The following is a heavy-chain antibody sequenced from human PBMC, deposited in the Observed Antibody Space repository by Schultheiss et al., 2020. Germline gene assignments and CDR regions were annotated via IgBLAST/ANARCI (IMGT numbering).Heavy chain of an antibody. D-gene: IGHD1-20*01. Sequence: WGSLRLSCAASGFTFRSYGMHWVRQAPGKGLEWVAVIWYDGSNENYADSVKGRFIISRDNPKNTLYLQMNSLRAEDTAVYYCANSITWGQGTLVTVSS. CDR1: GFTFRSYG. CDR2: IWYDGSNE. J-gene: IGHJ4*02. CDR3: ANSIT. V-gene: IGHV3-33*06.